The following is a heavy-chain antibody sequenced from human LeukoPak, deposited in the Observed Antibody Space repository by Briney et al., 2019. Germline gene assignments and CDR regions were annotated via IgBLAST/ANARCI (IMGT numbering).Heavy chain of an antibody. D-gene: IGHD3-3*02. CDR2: INSDGSST. Sequence: GGSLRLSCAASGFTFSSYWMHWVRQAPGKGLVWVSRINSDGSSTSYADSAKGRFTISRDNAKNTLYLQMNSLRAEDTAVYYCARVVSITRDYYYYYGMDVWGQGTTVTVSS. V-gene: IGHV3-74*01. J-gene: IGHJ6*02. CDR1: GFTFSSYW. CDR3: ARVVSITRDYYYYYGMDV.